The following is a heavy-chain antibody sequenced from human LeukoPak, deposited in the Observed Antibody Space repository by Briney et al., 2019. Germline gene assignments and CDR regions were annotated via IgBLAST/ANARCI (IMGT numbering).Heavy chain of an antibody. D-gene: IGHD2-2*01. Sequence: SGPTLVNPTETLTLTCTVSGFSLSNARMGVSWIRQPPGKALEWLAHIFSNDEKSYSTSLKSRLTISKDTSKSQVVLTMTNMDPVNTATYYCALGYCSSTSCLPFDYWGQGTLVTVSS. CDR1: GFSLSNARMG. J-gene: IGHJ4*02. CDR2: IFSNDEK. CDR3: ALGYCSSTSCLPFDY. V-gene: IGHV2-26*01.